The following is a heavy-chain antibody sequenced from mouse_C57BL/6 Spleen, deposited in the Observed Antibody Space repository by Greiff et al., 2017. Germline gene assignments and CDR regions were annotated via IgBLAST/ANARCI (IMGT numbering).Heavy chain of an antibody. V-gene: IGHV1-7*01. CDR1: GYTFTSYW. D-gene: IGHD1-1*01. CDR3: AKYYGSRGYAMDY. Sequence: QVQLQQSGAELAKPGASVKLSCKASGYTFTSYWMHWVKQRPGQGLEWIGYINPSSGYTKYNQKFKDKATLTADKSSSTAYMQLSSLTYEDSAVYYCAKYYGSRGYAMDYWGQGTSVTVSS. CDR2: INPSSGYT. J-gene: IGHJ4*01.